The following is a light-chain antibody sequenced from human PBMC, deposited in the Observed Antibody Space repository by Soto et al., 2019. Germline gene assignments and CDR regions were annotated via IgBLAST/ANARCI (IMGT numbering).Light chain of an antibody. V-gene: IGKV1-5*03. CDR3: KHPTHQPGT. J-gene: IGKJ1*01. CDR2: KAS. CDR1: QSISSW. Sequence: DIQMTQSPSTLSASVGDRVTITCRASQSISSWLAWYQQKPGKAPKLLIYKASSLESGVPSRFSGSGSGTEFKLPIRSQQPDHFPTQSIKHPTHQPGTFPQGTKVDIK.